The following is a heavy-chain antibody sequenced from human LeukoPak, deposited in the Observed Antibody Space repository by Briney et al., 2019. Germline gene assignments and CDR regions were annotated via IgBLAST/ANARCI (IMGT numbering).Heavy chain of an antibody. D-gene: IGHD3-22*01. Sequence: ASVKVSCKASGYTFTSYGISWVRKAPGQGLEWMGWISAYNGNTNYAQKLQGRVTMTTDTSTSTAYMELRSLRSDDTAVYYCARVIKEYYYDSSGYWFDPWGQGTLVTVSS. CDR2: ISAYNGNT. J-gene: IGHJ5*02. V-gene: IGHV1-18*01. CDR3: ARVIKEYYYDSSGYWFDP. CDR1: GYTFTSYG.